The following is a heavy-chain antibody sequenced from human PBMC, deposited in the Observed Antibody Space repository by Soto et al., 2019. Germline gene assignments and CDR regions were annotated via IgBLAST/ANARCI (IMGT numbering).Heavy chain of an antibody. J-gene: IGHJ3*01. D-gene: IGHD4-17*01. Sequence: QVQLQESGPGLVKPSETLSLTCTVSGGSISSSTYFWGWIRQPPGKGLDWIGSIYNSGSTYYNPSLKSRVIISVDTPKDFLSLNLSSVTAADPAVYYCARRESLLRWITESDHNTFHLGGQGTMVTVSS. CDR2: IYNSGST. V-gene: IGHV4-39*01. CDR3: ARRESLLRWITESDHNTFHL. CDR1: GGSISSSTYF.